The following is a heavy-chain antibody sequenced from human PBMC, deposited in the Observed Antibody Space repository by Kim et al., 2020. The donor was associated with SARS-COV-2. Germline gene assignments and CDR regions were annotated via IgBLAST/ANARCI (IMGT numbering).Heavy chain of an antibody. CDR1: GGSFSGYY. CDR3: ATLTGYYFDY. Sequence: SETLSLTCAVYGGSFSGYYWSWIRQPPGKGLEWIGEINHSGSTNYNPSLKSRVTISVDTSKNQFSLKLSSVTAADTAVYYCATLTGYYFDYWGQGTLVTVSS. CDR2: INHSGST. V-gene: IGHV4-34*01. D-gene: IGHD7-27*01. J-gene: IGHJ4*02.